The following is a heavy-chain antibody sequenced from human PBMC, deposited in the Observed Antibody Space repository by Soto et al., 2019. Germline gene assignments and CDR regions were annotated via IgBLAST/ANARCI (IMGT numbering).Heavy chain of an antibody. CDR1: GGTFSSYT. CDR2: IIPILGIA. J-gene: IGHJ4*02. D-gene: IGHD3-16*02. Sequence: QVQLLQSGAEVKKPGSSVKVSCKASGGTFSSYTISWVRQAPGQGLEWMGRIIPILGIANYAQKFQGRVTITADKSTSTAYMELSSLRSEDTAVYYCARDGAVTFGRVIVTKLDYWGQGTLVTVSS. CDR3: ARDGAVTFGRVIVTKLDY. V-gene: IGHV1-69*08.